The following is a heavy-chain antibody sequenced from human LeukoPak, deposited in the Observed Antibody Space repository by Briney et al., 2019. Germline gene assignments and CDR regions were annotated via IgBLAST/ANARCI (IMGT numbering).Heavy chain of an antibody. CDR2: IYYSGST. CDR3: ARTPGDTAMVPPNYFDY. Sequence: SQTLSLTCTVSGGSISSGDYYWSWIRQPPGKGLEWIGYIYYSGSTYYNPSLKSRVTISVDTSKNQFSLKLSSVTAADTAVYYSARTPGDTAMVPPNYFDYWGQGTLVTVSS. D-gene: IGHD5-18*01. V-gene: IGHV4-30-4*01. J-gene: IGHJ4*02. CDR1: GGSISSGDYY.